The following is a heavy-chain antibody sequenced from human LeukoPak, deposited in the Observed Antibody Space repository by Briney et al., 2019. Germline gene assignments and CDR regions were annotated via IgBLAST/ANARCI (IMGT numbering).Heavy chain of an antibody. D-gene: IGHD1-26*01. Sequence: GGSLRLSCAASGFTFSSYSMNWVRQAPGKGLEWVGRIKSKTDGGTTDYAAPVKGRFTISRGDSKNTLYLQMNSLKTEDTAVYYCTTDGVGVEGATYDNWGQGTLVSVSS. CDR3: TTDGVGVEGATYDN. CDR2: IKSKTDGGTT. J-gene: IGHJ4*02. V-gene: IGHV3-15*01. CDR1: GFTFSSYS.